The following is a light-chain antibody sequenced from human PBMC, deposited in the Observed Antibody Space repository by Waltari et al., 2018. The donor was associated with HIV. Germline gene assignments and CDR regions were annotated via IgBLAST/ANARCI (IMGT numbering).Light chain of an antibody. CDR2: DVK. CDR3: ASLSNNLNLVV. J-gene: IGLJ2*01. CDR1: NSDLGASDY. Sequence: QSALSQPASVSGSPGQSITISCTGTNSDLGASDYASWYQIFPDRAPRLLIYDVKKRPSGVSSRFSGSKAANTASLTISGLQLEDEAHFYCASLSNNLNLVVFGGGTHLTVL. V-gene: IGLV2-14*01.